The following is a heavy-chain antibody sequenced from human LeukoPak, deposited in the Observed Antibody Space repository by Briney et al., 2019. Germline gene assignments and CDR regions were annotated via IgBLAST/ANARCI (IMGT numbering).Heavy chain of an antibody. CDR2: ISYDGSEK. J-gene: IGHJ4*02. V-gene: IGHV3-30-3*01. Sequence: GGSLRLSCAASGLTFSSYPMHWVRQAPGKGLEWVAVISYDGSEKHYADPVKGRFTISRDNSKNTLYLQMSSLRAGDTAMYYCAREGNSGYYPYWGQGILVTVSS. CDR1: GLTFSSYP. CDR3: AREGNSGYYPY. D-gene: IGHD3-22*01.